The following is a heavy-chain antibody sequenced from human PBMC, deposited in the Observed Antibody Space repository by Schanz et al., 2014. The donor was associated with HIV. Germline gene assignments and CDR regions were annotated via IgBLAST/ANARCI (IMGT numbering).Heavy chain of an antibody. D-gene: IGHD3-22*01. CDR3: ARERYYSSGYFDLHYYYGIDV. V-gene: IGHV1-69*18. J-gene: IGHJ6*02. CDR1: GYTFTDYF. CDR2: IIPIFATA. Sequence: QVRLAQSGAEVKKPGASVKVSCKASGYTFTDYFIHWVRQAPGQGLEWMGTIIPIFATADSAQKFQGRLTITADDSTSTAYMELSSLRSEDTAMYYCARERYYSSGYFDLHYYYGIDVWGQGTTVTVSS.